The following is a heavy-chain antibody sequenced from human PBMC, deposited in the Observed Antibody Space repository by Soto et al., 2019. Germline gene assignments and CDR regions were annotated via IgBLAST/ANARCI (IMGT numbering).Heavy chain of an antibody. Sequence: SETLSLTCAISGYSTTSGFYWGCIRQPPGEALEWIGNIFHSGKTYYNPSLTSRVTVSLDTSKNQFSLNLTSVTAADTAMYYCARVVATHFDYWGPGLLVTVSS. CDR2: IFHSGKT. CDR1: GYSTTSGFY. V-gene: IGHV4-38-2*01. CDR3: ARVVATHFDY. D-gene: IGHD5-12*01. J-gene: IGHJ4*02.